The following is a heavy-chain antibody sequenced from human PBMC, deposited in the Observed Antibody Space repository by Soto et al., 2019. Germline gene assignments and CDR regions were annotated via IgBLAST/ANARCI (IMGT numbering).Heavy chain of an antibody. D-gene: IGHD1-26*01. V-gene: IGHV1-69*12. CDR2: IIPIFGTT. Sequence: QVQLVQSGAEVKKPGSSVKVSCKASGGTFSSYGITWVRQAPGQGLEWMGGIIPIFGTTKYAQKFQGRVTITAGESTRTAYMEMSSLRSEDTAVYYCGREPLNLVGGSYYYYAMDVWGQGTTVTVSS. CDR1: GGTFSSYG. J-gene: IGHJ6*02. CDR3: GREPLNLVGGSYYYYAMDV.